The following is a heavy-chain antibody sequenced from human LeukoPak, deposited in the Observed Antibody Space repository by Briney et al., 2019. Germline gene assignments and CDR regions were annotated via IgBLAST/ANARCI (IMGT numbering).Heavy chain of an antibody. V-gene: IGHV1-46*01. CDR3: ARGPSPPMGKNYYYYYMDV. CDR1: GYTFTSYY. CDR2: INPSGGST. Sequence: EASVKVSCKASGYTFTSYYMHWVRQAPGQGLEWMGIINPSGGSTSYAQKFQGRVTMTRDTSISTAYMELSRLRSEDTAVYYCARGPSPPMGKNYYYYYMDVWGKGTTVTVSS. D-gene: IGHD7-27*01. J-gene: IGHJ6*03.